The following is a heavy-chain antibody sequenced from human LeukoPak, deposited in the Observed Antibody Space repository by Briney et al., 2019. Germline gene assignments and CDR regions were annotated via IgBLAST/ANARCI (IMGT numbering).Heavy chain of an antibody. CDR1: GFTFSTYW. J-gene: IGHJ4*02. V-gene: IGHV3-7*04. CDR2: IRQDGGGK. Sequence: GGSLRLSCAASGFTFSTYWMTWVRQAPGKGLEGVANIRQDGGGKYYVDSVKGRFTISRDNAKKSLYLQMNSLRAEDTAVYYCARDQVILDFGELSGGGQGTLVTVSS. CDR3: ARDQVILDFGELSG. D-gene: IGHD3-10*01.